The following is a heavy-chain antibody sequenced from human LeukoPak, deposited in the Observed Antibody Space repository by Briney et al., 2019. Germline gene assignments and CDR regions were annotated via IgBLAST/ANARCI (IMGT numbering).Heavy chain of an antibody. CDR1: GFAFSSYW. V-gene: IGHV3-7*01. Sequence: GGSLRLSFGASGFAFSSYWMTWLRPAPGKGLEFVANIEPAGSATYYADSVKGRFTISRDNTKNLLYLQMNSLTAEDSAVYHCGRFGYVSAVDTWGQGALVTVSS. D-gene: IGHD2-15*01. J-gene: IGHJ5*02. CDR2: IEPAGSAT. CDR3: GRFGYVSAVDT.